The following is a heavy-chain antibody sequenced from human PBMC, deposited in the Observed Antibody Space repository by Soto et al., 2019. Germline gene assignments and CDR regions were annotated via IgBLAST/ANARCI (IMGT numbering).Heavy chain of an antibody. Sequence: GGSLRLSCAASGFNFSSYGMHWVRQAPGKGLEWVAVIWYDGSNKYYAGSVKGRFSISRDNSKNTLYLQMNSLKAEDTAVYYCARDVIDNSGYYDFGYWGQGTLVTVSS. CDR3: ARDVIDNSGYYDFGY. J-gene: IGHJ4*02. V-gene: IGHV3-33*01. CDR2: IWYDGSNK. D-gene: IGHD3-22*01. CDR1: GFNFSSYG.